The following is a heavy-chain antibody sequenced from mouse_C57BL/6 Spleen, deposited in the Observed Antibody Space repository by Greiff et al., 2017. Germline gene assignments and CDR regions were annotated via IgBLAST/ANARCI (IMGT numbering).Heavy chain of an antibody. D-gene: IGHD1-1*01. J-gene: IGHJ1*03. CDR1: GYTFTSYW. CDR2: IYPSDSET. V-gene: IGHV1-61*01. CDR3: ARSGYYGSSFWYFDV. Sequence: QVHVKQPGAELVRPGSSVKLSCKASGYTFTSYWMDWVKQRPGQGLEWIGNIYPSDSETHYNQKFKDKATLTVDKSSSTAYMQLVSLTSEDSAVYYCARSGYYGSSFWYFDVWGTGTTVTVSS.